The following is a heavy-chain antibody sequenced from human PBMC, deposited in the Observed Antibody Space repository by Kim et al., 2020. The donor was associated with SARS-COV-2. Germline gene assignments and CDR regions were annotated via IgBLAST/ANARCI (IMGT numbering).Heavy chain of an antibody. CDR2: IDPSDSYT. Sequence: GESLKISCKGSGYSFTSYWISWVRQMPGKGLEWMGRIDPSDSYTNYSPSFQGHVTISADKSISTAYLQWSSLKASDTAMYYCARLGSGAYYDSSGYYWGAFDIWGHGKMVTVSS. CDR3: ARLGSGAYYDSSGYYWGAFDI. J-gene: IGHJ3*02. D-gene: IGHD3-22*01. V-gene: IGHV5-10-1*01. CDR1: GYSFTSYW.